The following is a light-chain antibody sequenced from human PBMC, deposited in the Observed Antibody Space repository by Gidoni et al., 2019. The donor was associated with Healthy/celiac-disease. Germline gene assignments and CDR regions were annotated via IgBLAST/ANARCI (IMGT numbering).Light chain of an antibody. CDR2: EVS. J-gene: IGLJ1*01. Sequence: QSALTPPASVSGSPGQSITISCTGTSSDVGGYNYVSWYQQHPGKAPKLMIYEVSNRPSGVPDRFSGSKSGNTASLTISGLQAEDEADYYCSSYTSSSTLDVFGTGTKVTVL. CDR1: SSDVGGYNY. V-gene: IGLV2-14*01. CDR3: SSYTSSSTLDV.